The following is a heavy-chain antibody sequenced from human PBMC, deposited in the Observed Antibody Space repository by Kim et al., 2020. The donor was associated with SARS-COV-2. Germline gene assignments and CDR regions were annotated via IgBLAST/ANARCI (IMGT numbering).Heavy chain of an antibody. Sequence: NNAQKLQGRVTMTTDTSTSTGYMGLRSLRSDDTAVYYCARDLQWLVGLDYWGQGTLVTVSS. CDR3: ARDLQWLVGLDY. V-gene: IGHV1-18*01. D-gene: IGHD6-19*01. J-gene: IGHJ4*02.